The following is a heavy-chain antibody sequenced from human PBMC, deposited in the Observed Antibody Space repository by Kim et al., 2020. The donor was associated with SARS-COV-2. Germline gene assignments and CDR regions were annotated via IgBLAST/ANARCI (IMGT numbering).Heavy chain of an antibody. J-gene: IGHJ6*02. Sequence: GGSLRLSCAASGFTFDDYAMHWVRQAPGKGLEWVSGISWNSGSIGYADSVKGRFTISRDNAKNSLYLQMNSLRAEDTALYYCAKANSWYHYYYYGMDVWGQGTTVTVSS. CDR3: AKANSWYHYYYYGMDV. CDR2: ISWNSGSI. V-gene: IGHV3-9*01. CDR1: GFTFDDYA. D-gene: IGHD6-13*01.